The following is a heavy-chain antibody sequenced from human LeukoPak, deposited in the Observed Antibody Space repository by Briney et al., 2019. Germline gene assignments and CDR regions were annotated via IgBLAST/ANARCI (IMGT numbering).Heavy chain of an antibody. V-gene: IGHV4-38-2*02. CDR1: GYSISSGYY. J-gene: IGHJ4*01. D-gene: IGHD3-22*01. Sequence: SETLSLTCTVSGYSISSGYYWGWIRQPPGKGLEWIGSIYHSGSTYYNPSLKSRVTISVDTSKNQFSLKLSSVTAAATAVYYCARVSAPYYYDSSGYYILTTYXFDXWGXXXLVTVSS. CDR2: IYHSGST. CDR3: ARVSAPYYYDSSGYYILTTYXFDX.